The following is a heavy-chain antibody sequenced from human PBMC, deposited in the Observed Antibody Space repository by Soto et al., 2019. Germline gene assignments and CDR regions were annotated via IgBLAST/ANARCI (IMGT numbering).Heavy chain of an antibody. D-gene: IGHD3-10*01. J-gene: IGHJ4*02. CDR2: IFYRASNGNSGTT. V-gene: IGHV4-59*08. CDR1: GGPMNNYY. CDR3: ARHSRITMCRGDID. Sequence: QLQLQESGPGLVKPSETLSLTCSVSGGPMNNYYWSWVRQFPGAGLEWLGHIFYRASNGNSGTTTYTPSLPGRVIISLDTSERQISLKLTSVSATDKAMYFCARHSRITMCRGDIDWGQGTLVTVSS.